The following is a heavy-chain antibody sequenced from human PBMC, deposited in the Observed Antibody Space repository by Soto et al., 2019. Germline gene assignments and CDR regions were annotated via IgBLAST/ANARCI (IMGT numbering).Heavy chain of an antibody. CDR1: GFTFSSYS. D-gene: IGHD1-7*01. CDR3: ASRLTGTTTETDY. Sequence: GGSLRLSCAASGFTFSSYSMNWVRQAPGKGLEWVSSISSSSSYIYYADSVKGRFTISRDNAKNSLYLQMNSLRAEDTAVYYCASRLTGTTTETDYWGQGTLVTVSS. V-gene: IGHV3-21*01. J-gene: IGHJ4*02. CDR2: ISSSSSYI.